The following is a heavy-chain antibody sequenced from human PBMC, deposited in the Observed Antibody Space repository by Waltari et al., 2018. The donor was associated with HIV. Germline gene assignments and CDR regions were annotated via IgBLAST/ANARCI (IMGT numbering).Heavy chain of an antibody. CDR2: INAGNGNT. Sequence: QVQLVQSGAEVKKPGASVKVSCKASGYTFTSYAMHWVRQAPGQRLEWMGWINAGNGNTKYSQKFQGRVTITRDTSASTAYMELSSLRSEDTAVYYCARDRGPTVTPWNWFDPWGQGTLVTVSS. CDR3: ARDRGPTVTPWNWFDP. CDR1: GYTFTSYA. V-gene: IGHV1-3*01. J-gene: IGHJ5*02. D-gene: IGHD4-17*01.